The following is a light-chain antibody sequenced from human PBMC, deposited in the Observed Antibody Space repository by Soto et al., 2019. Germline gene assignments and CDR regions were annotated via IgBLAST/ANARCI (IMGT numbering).Light chain of an antibody. V-gene: IGLV1-47*01. J-gene: IGLJ1*01. CDR1: RSNIGRNF. CDR2: RNN. Sequence: QSVLTQSPSASGTPGQRVTISCSGSRSNIGRNFAYWYQHVPGTAPRLLIQRNNERPSGVPDRFSGSMSGATASLIISGLQADDEADYYCFSSSTKISRHVLGTGTKVTVL. CDR3: FSSSTKISRHV.